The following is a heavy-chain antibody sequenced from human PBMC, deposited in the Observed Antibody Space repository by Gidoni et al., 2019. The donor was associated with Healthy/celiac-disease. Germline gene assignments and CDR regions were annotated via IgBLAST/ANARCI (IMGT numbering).Heavy chain of an antibody. J-gene: IGHJ5*02. D-gene: IGHD3-10*01. CDR1: GGSFSGYY. V-gene: IGHV4-34*01. CDR3: ARRRITMVRGVIPPEYNWFDP. CDR2: INHSGST. Sequence: QVQLQQWGAGLLKPSETLSLTCAVYGGSFSGYYWSWIRQPPGKGLEWIGEINHSGSTNYNPSLKSRVTISVDTSKNQFSLKLSSVTAADTAVYYCARRRITMVRGVIPPEYNWFDPWGQGTLVTVSS.